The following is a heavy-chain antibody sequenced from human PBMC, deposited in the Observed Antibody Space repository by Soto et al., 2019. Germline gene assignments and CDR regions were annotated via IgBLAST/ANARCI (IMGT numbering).Heavy chain of an antibody. V-gene: IGHV3-33*06. CDR1: GFTFSSYG. CDR3: AKGGVSYDSSSWYQLDY. D-gene: IGHD6-13*01. Sequence: GGSLRLSCAASGFTFSSYGMHWVRQAPGKGLEWVAVIWYDGSNKYYADSVRGRFTISRDNSKNTLYLQMNSLRAEDTAVYYCAKGGVSYDSSSWYQLDYWGQGTLVTVSS. CDR2: IWYDGSNK. J-gene: IGHJ4*02.